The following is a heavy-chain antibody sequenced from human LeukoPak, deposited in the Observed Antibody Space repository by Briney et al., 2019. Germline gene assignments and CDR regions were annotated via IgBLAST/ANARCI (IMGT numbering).Heavy chain of an antibody. CDR1: GFTFSDYY. J-gene: IGHJ4*02. Sequence: GGSLRLSCAASGFTFSDYYMSWIRQAPGKGLEWVSYISSSGSTIYYADSVKGRFTISRDNAKNSLYLQMNSLRAEDTAVYYCAREEAGHYDSSGYYYFDYWGQGTLVTVSS. CDR2: ISSSGSTI. CDR3: AREEAGHYDSSGYYYFDY. V-gene: IGHV3-11*04. D-gene: IGHD3-22*01.